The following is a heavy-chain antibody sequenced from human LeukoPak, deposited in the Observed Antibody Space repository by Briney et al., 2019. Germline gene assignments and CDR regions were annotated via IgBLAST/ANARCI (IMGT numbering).Heavy chain of an antibody. CDR2: ISMSSTYT. J-gene: IGHJ6*03. D-gene: IGHD6-13*01. CDR1: GFTFSTYA. CDR3: ARDWVSGNYCMDV. V-gene: IGHV3-21*01. Sequence: GGSLRLSCAASGFTFSTYAFNWVRQAPGKGLEWVSSISMSSTYTYYRDSVKGRFTISRDNAKNSLYLQMNSLRAEDTGVYYCARDWVSGNYCMDVWGKGTTVTVSS.